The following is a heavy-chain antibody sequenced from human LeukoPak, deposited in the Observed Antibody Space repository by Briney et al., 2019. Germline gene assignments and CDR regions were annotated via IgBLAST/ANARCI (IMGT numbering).Heavy chain of an antibody. CDR3: AKDLLGRIVATTIDY. D-gene: IGHD5-12*01. J-gene: IGHJ4*02. CDR2: ISGSGGST. CDR1: GFTFSSYA. Sequence: GGSLRLSCAASGFTFSSYAMSWVRQAPGKGLEWVSAISGSGGSTYYADSVKGRFTISRDNSKNTLYLQVNSLRAEDTAVYYCAKDLLGRIVATTIDYWGQGTLVTVSS. V-gene: IGHV3-23*01.